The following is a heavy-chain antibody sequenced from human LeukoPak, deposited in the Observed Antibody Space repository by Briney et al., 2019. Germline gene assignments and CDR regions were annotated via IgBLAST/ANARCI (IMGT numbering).Heavy chain of an antibody. CDR1: GGTFSSYA. CDR3: ARQWHPADYFDY. Sequence: SVKVSCKASGGTFSSYAICWVRQAPGQGLEWMGGIIPIFGTANYAQKFQGRVTITADESTSTAYMELSSLRSEDTAVYYCARQWHPADYFDYWGQGTLVTVSS. J-gene: IGHJ4*02. D-gene: IGHD2-2*01. V-gene: IGHV1-69*13. CDR2: IIPIFGTA.